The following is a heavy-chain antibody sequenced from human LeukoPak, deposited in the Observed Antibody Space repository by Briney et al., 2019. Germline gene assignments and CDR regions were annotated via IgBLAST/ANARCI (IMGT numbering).Heavy chain of an antibody. CDR1: GFTFSDYY. CDR2: ISSSGSTI. D-gene: IGHD4-17*01. CDR3: ARPHDYGKYYFDY. Sequence: PGGSLRLSCAASGFTFSDYYMTWIRQAPGKGLEWVSYISSSGSTIYYADSVKGRFTISRDNAKNSLYLQMNSLRAEDTAVYHCARPHDYGKYYFDYWGQGTLVTVSS. J-gene: IGHJ4*02. V-gene: IGHV3-11*04.